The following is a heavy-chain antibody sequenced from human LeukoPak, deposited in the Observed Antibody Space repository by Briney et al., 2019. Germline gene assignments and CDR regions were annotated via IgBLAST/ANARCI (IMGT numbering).Heavy chain of an antibody. D-gene: IGHD6-13*01. Sequence: GESLKISCKGSGYSFTSYWIGWVRQMPGKGLEWMGIICPGDSDTRYSPSFQGQVTISADKSISTAYLQWSTLKASDTAMYYCARLRGSSWYHDAFDIWGQGTMVTVSS. V-gene: IGHV5-51*01. CDR3: ARLRGSSWYHDAFDI. CDR2: ICPGDSDT. J-gene: IGHJ3*02. CDR1: GYSFTSYW.